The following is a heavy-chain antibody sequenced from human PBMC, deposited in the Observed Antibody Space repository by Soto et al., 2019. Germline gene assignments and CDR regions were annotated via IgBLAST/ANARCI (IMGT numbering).Heavy chain of an antibody. CDR2: IYYSGST. D-gene: IGHD6-19*01. V-gene: IGHV4-39*01. J-gene: IGHJ4*02. Sequence: PSETLSLTCSVSGGSISSSSYYWGWIRQPPGKGLEWIGSIYYSGSTYYNPSLKSRVTISVDTSKNQFSLKLTSVTAADTAVFYCASQKEYSSGWNDYWGQGTLVTVSS. CDR1: GGSISSSSYY. CDR3: ASQKEYSSGWNDY.